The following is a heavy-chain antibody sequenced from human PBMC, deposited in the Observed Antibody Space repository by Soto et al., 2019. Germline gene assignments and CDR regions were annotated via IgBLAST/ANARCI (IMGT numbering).Heavy chain of an antibody. D-gene: IGHD3-3*01. CDR2: IDPSDSYT. CDR3: AILPIFGVVMKFDYYCGMDV. V-gene: IGHV5-10-1*01. CDR1: GYTFTSYW. Sequence: KVSCKASGYTFTSYWISWVRQMPGKGLDWMGRIDPSDSYTNYSPSFQGHVTISADKSISTAYLQWSSLKASDTAMYYCAILPIFGVVMKFDYYCGMDVWGQGTTVTVSS. J-gene: IGHJ6*02.